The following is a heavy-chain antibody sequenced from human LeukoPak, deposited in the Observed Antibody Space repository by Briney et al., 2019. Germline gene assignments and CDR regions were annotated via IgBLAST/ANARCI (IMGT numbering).Heavy chain of an antibody. V-gene: IGHV3-23*01. CDR1: GFTFSNYW. Sequence: GGSLRLSCAASGFTFSNYWMHWVRQAPGKGLEWVSGISDSIGSTYYADSVKGRFTISRDNSKNTLYLQMNSLRAEDTAVYYCAKTDYGDYFFDCWGQGTLVTVSS. J-gene: IGHJ4*02. CDR3: AKTDYGDYFFDC. CDR2: ISDSIGST. D-gene: IGHD4-17*01.